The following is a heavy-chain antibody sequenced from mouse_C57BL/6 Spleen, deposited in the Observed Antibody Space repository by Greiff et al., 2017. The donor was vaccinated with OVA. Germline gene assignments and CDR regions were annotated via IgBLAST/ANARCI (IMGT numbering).Heavy chain of an antibody. D-gene: IGHD1-1*01. J-gene: IGHJ2*01. CDR1: GYAFSSYW. CDR3: ALITTVVPYYFDY. Sequence: QVQLQQSEAELVKPGASVKISCKASGYAFSSYWMNWVKQRPGKGLEWIGQIYPGDGDTNYNGKFKGKATLTADKSSSTAYMQLSSLTSEDSAVYFCALITTVVPYYFDYWGQGTTLTVSS. V-gene: IGHV1-80*01. CDR2: IYPGDGDT.